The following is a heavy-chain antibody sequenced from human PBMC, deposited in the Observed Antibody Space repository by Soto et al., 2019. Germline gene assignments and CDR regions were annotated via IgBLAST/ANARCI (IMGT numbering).Heavy chain of an antibody. Sequence: ESVGGVVQPGRSLRLSCAASGFTFSSYAMHWVRQAPGKGLEWVAVISYDGSNKYYADSVKGRFTISRDNSKNTLYLQMNSLRAEDTAVYYCARSYGDSTYYYYYGMDVWGQGTTVTVS. J-gene: IGHJ6*02. D-gene: IGHD4-17*01. V-gene: IGHV3-30-3*01. CDR2: ISYDGSNK. CDR1: GFTFSSYA. CDR3: ARSYGDSTYYYYYGMDV.